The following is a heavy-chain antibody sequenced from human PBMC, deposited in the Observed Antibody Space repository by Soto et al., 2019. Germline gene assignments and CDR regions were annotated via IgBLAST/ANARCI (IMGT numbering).Heavy chain of an antibody. J-gene: IGHJ4*02. CDR2: MNPNSGNT. Sequence: ASVKVSCKASGYTFTSYDINWVRQATGQGLEWMGWMNPNSGNTGYAQKFQGRVTMTRNTSISTAYMELSSLRSEDTAVYYCAKDLYSGYDFFFDYWGQGTLVTVSS. V-gene: IGHV1-8*01. D-gene: IGHD5-12*01. CDR3: AKDLYSGYDFFFDY. CDR1: GYTFTSYD.